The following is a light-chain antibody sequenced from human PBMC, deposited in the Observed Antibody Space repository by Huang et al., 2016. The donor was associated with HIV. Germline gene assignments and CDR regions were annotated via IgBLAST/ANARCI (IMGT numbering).Light chain of an antibody. Sequence: DIVMTQSPDSLAVALGERATINCKSRQSVLYSSNNKNCLAWYQQKPGQPPKLLIYWASTRESGVPDRFSGSGSGTDFTLTIGGLQAEDVALYYCQQYYTIPLTFGQGT. J-gene: IGKJ2*01. CDR3: QQYYTIPLT. CDR2: WAS. CDR1: QSVLYSSNNKNC. V-gene: IGKV4-1*01.